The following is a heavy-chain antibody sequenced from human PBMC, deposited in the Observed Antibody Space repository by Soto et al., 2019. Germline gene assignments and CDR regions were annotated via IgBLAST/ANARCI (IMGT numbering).Heavy chain of an antibody. V-gene: IGHV6-1*01. J-gene: IGHJ6*02. CDR3: VRVRYCSGGGCYYGMDV. CDR1: GDSVSSNSAT. Sequence: HSQTLSLTCAISGDSVSSNSATWTWIRQSPSRGLEWLGRTYYRSQWYNDYVSSVKSRITINPDTSKNQFSLQLNSVTPEDTAVYYCVRVRYCSGGGCYYGMDVWGQGTTVTVSS. CDR2: TYYRSQWYN. D-gene: IGHD2-15*01.